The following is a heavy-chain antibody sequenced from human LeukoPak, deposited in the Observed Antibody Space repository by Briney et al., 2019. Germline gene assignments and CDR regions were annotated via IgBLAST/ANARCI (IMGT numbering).Heavy chain of an antibody. D-gene: IGHD3-10*01. CDR1: GFTFSSYS. CDR3: AMLDSHTMVRG. V-gene: IGHV3-21*01. J-gene: IGHJ4*02. CDR2: ISSSSSYI. Sequence: GGSLRLSCAASGFTFSSYSMNWVRQAPGKGLEWVSSISSSSSYIYYADSVKGRFTISRDNAKNSLYLQMNSLRAEDTAVYYCAMLDSHTMVRGWGQGTLVTVSS.